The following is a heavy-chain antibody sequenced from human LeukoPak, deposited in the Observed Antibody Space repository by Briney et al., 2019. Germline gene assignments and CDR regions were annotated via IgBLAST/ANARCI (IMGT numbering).Heavy chain of an antibody. CDR1: GYSFTSYW. D-gene: IGHD2-15*01. V-gene: IGHV5-51*01. Sequence: GESLKISCKGSGYSFTSYWIGWVRQMPGKGLEWMGIIYPGDSDTRYSPSFQGQVTISADKSISTAYLQWSGRKASDTAMYYCARAPRAPIVVVVAAPALSELWFDPWGQGTLVTVSS. J-gene: IGHJ5*02. CDR3: ARAPRAPIVVVVAAPALSELWFDP. CDR2: IYPGDSDT.